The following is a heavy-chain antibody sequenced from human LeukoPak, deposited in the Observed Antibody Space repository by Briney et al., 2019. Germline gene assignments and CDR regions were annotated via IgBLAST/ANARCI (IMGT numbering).Heavy chain of an antibody. J-gene: IGHJ4*02. V-gene: IGHV3-21*01. CDR3: ASQTYCSGGSCSQFDY. Sequence: PGGSLRLSCTASGFTFSSYAMNWVRQAPGKGLEWVSSISSSSSYICNADSVKGRFIISRDNAKNSLYLQMNSLRAEDTAVYYCASQTYCSGGSCSQFDYWGQGTLVTVSS. CDR1: GFTFSSYA. D-gene: IGHD2-15*01. CDR2: ISSSSSYI.